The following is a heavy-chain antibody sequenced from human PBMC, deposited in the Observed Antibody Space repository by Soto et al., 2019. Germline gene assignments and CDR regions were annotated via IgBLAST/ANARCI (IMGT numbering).Heavy chain of an antibody. CDR2: IYYSGST. CDR1: GGSISSSSYY. Sequence: SETLSLTCTVSGGSISSSSYYWGWIRQPPGKGLEWIGSIYYSGSTYYNPSLKSRVTISVDTSKNQFSLKLSSVTAADTAVYYCARLLYGDYRFDYWGQGTLVTVSS. D-gene: IGHD4-17*01. V-gene: IGHV4-39*01. J-gene: IGHJ4*02. CDR3: ARLLYGDYRFDY.